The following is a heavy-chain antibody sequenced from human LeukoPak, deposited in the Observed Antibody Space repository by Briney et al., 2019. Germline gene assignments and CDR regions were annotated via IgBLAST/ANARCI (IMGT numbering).Heavy chain of an antibody. Sequence: PSETLSLTCTVSGGSISSSSYYWGWIRQPPGKGLEWIGSIYYSGSTYYNPSLKSRVTISVDTSKNQFSLKLGSVTAADTAVYYCARSRGVITYYYYGMDVWGQGTTVTVSS. CDR2: IYYSGST. CDR3: ARSRGVITYYYYGMDV. J-gene: IGHJ6*02. CDR1: GGSISSSSYY. D-gene: IGHD3-10*01. V-gene: IGHV4-39*01.